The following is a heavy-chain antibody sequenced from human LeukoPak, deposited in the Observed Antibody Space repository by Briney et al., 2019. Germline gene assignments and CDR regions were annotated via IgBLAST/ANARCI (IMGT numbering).Heavy chain of an antibody. V-gene: IGHV1-8*03. J-gene: IGHJ5*02. D-gene: IGHD2-15*01. CDR2: MNPNSGNT. Sequence: ASVKVSCKASGYTFTSYDINWVRQATGQGLEWMGWMNPNSGNTGYAQKFQGRVTITRNTSISTVYMELSSLRSEDTAVYYCARGLYCSGGSCRYSRGSRRWFDPWGQGTLVTVSS. CDR3: ARGLYCSGGSCRYSRGSRRWFDP. CDR1: GYTFTSYD.